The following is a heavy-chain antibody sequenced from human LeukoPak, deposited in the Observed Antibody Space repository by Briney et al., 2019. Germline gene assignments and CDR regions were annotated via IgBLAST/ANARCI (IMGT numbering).Heavy chain of an antibody. CDR2: IWYDGSNK. CDR3: ARDGVAMVRYYYYGMAV. D-gene: IGHD3-10*01. J-gene: IGHJ6*02. V-gene: IGHV3-33*01. Sequence: GGSLRLSCAASGFTFSSYGMHWVRQAPGKGLEWVAVIWYDGSNKYYADSVKGRFTISRDNSKNTLYLQMNSLRAEDTAVYYCARDGVAMVRYYYYGMAVWGQGTTVTVSS. CDR1: GFTFSSYG.